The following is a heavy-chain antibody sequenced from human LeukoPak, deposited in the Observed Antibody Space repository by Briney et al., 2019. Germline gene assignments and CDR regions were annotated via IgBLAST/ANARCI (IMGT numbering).Heavy chain of an antibody. CDR3: ARDHATMVRGVIIPDSNWFDP. CDR2: IYTSGST. CDR1: GGSISSYY. D-gene: IGHD3-10*01. V-gene: IGHV4-4*07. Sequence: PSETLSLTCTVSGGSISSYYWSWIRQPAGKGLEWIGRIYTSGSTNYNPSLKSRVPMSVDTSKNQFSLKLSSVTAADTAVYYCARDHATMVRGVIIPDSNWFDPWGQGTLVTVPS. J-gene: IGHJ5*02.